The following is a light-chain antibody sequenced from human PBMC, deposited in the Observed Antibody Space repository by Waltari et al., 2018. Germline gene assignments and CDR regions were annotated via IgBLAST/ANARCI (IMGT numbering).Light chain of an antibody. V-gene: IGKV1-9*01. CDR2: GVS. Sequence: DIQLTQTPSFLSASVGDRVIITCRANQDFSSYLAWYQQKPGRAPRLLIYGVSKLGSGVTSRFSGSGYGTEFTLTCRSLQPEDFATYYCQQFNSSPWTFGQGTKVDIK. CDR3: QQFNSSPWT. CDR1: QDFSSY. J-gene: IGKJ1*01.